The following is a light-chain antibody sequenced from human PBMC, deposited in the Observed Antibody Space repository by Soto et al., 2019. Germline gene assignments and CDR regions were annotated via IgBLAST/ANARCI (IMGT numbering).Light chain of an antibody. CDR2: WAS. V-gene: IGKV4-1*01. CDR3: QQYYSTPWT. CDR1: QSIFYSSNNKNY. Sequence: DIVMTQSPDSLAVSLGERATINCKSSQSIFYSSNNKNYLTWYQQKPGQPPKLLIYWASTRESGVPDRFSGSGSGTDFPLPISSLQAEDVAVYYCQQYYSTPWTFGQGTKVEIK. J-gene: IGKJ1*01.